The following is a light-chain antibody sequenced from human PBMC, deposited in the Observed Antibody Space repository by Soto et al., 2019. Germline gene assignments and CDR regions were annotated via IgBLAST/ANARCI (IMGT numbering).Light chain of an antibody. J-gene: IGKJ2*01. CDR1: QGISNW. CDR2: AAS. Sequence: DLQMTQSPSSVSASVGDRITITCRASQGISNWLAWYQQKPGKAPKLLIYAASSLQSGVPSRFSGSASVTEFTLTISSLQPEDFATYYCQQANSFPRTFGQGTKLEIK. V-gene: IGKV1-12*01. CDR3: QQANSFPRT.